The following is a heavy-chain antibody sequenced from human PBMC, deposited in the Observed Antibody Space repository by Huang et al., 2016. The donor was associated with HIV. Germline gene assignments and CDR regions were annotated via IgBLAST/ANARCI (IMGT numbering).Heavy chain of an antibody. D-gene: IGHD3-3*01. V-gene: IGHV4-59*11. CDR1: GGSISTPY. CDR2: IDYSRST. J-gene: IGHJ4*02. CDR3: ARDHHDFWRGYRRMYFFDH. Sequence: QVQLQESGSGLVKPSETLSLTCTVSGGSISTPYWSWFRPPPGKGLEGIGSIDYSRSTNYSPSLKCRVTRLRATSENQFALRVNAVTAADTAMYYCARDHHDFWRGYRRMYFFDHWGQGTLVTVSS.